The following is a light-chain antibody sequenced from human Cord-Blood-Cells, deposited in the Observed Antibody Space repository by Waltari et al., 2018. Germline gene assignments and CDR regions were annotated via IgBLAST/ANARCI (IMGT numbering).Light chain of an antibody. CDR2: QDS. CDR1: QLGDKY. CDR3: QAWDSSTVV. Sequence: SYELTHPPSVSVSPGQTASITCPGDQLGDKYACWYQQKPGQSPVLVIYQDSKRPSGIPERFSGSNAGNTATLTISGTQAMDEADYYCQAWDSSTVVFGGGTKLTVL. V-gene: IGLV3-1*01. J-gene: IGLJ2*01.